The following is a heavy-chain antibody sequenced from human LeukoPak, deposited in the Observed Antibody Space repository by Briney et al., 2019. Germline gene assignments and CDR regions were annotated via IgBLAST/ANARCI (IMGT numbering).Heavy chain of an antibody. V-gene: IGHV4-59*10. D-gene: IGHD6-19*01. CDR1: GGSFSGYY. CDR2: IYTSGST. CDR3: ARGRSSGWGANFDY. J-gene: IGHJ4*02. Sequence: SETLSLTCAVYGGSFSGYYWSWIRQPPGKGLEWIGRIYTSGSTNYNPSLKSRVTMSVDTSKNQFSLKLSSVTAADTAVHYCARGRSSGWGANFDYWGQGTLVTVSS.